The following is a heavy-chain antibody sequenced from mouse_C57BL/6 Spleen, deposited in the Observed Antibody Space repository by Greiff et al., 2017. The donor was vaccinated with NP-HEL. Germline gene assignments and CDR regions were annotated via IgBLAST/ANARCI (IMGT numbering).Heavy chain of an antibody. Sequence: VQLQQSGPGLVAPSQSLYITCTVSGFSFTSYGVSWVSQPPGKGLEWMGVIWGDGSTNYHSDLITRTGIRKENSKSEVFVKLNSLQTDDTATYYCAKEDCGNDALDYWGQGTSVTVSS. CDR3: AKEDCGNDALDY. V-gene: IGHV2-3*01. CDR2: IWGDGST. J-gene: IGHJ4*01. D-gene: IGHD2-1*01. CDR1: GFSFTSYG.